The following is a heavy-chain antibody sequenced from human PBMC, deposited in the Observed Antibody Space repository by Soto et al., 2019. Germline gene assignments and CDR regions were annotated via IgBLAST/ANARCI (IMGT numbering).Heavy chain of an antibody. Sequence: PSETLSLTCTVSGGSISSGGYYWSWIRQHPGKGLEWIGYIYYSGSTYYNPSLKSRVTISVDTSKNQFSLKLSSVTAADTAVYYCARERALGIAADRTQGTDYYYYGMDVWGQGTTVTVSS. J-gene: IGHJ6*02. CDR2: IYYSGST. CDR3: ARERALGIAADRTQGTDYYYYGMDV. D-gene: IGHD6-13*01. CDR1: GGSISSGGYY. V-gene: IGHV4-31*03.